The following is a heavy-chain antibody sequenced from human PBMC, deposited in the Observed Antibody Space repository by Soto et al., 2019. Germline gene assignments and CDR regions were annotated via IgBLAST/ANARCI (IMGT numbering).Heavy chain of an antibody. Sequence: GSSLGLSSAASGFTFSSYSMNWVRQGPGKGLEWVSSISTSSIYIHYADSVKGRFTISRENAKNSVYLQMNDLRAGDSAVYYCARAYTARLPRRADYYYAMDVWAQGTTVTVSS. V-gene: IGHV3-21*01. CDR1: GFTFSSYS. CDR3: ARAYTARLPRRADYYYAMDV. J-gene: IGHJ6*02. D-gene: IGHD5-18*01. CDR2: ISTSSIYI.